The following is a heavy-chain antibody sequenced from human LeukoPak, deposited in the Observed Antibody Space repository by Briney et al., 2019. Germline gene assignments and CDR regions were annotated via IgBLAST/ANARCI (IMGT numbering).Heavy chain of an antibody. CDR2: INHSGST. V-gene: IGHV4-34*01. J-gene: IGHJ6*03. D-gene: IGHD3-16*01. CDR3: GRHWGGNRNYYYYLDV. CDR1: GGSFSGYY. Sequence: PSETLSLTCAVYGGSFSGYYWSWIRQPPGKGLEWIGEINHSGSTNYNPSLKSRATIFVDASKNQFSLRLTSVTAADTAVYYCGRHWGGNRNYYYYLDVWGKGTTVTVSS.